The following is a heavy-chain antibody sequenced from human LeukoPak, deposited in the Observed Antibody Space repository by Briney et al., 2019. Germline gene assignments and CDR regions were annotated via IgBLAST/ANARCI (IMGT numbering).Heavy chain of an antibody. CDR2: TNLHGTAV. V-gene: IGHV3-74*01. CDR3: ASAYTYVRLGDH. J-gene: IGHJ4*02. D-gene: IGHD3-16*01. Sequence: PGGSLRLSCEVSGLSFSNYWMHWVRQAPGKGLVWVARTNLHGTAVDYADSVKGRFILSRDNAKNTLFLQMNSLRVEDTAVYYCASAYTYVRLGDHWGQGTLVTVSS. CDR1: GLSFSNYW.